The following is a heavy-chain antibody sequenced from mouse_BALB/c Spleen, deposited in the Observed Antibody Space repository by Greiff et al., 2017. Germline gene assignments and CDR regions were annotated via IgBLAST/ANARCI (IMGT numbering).Heavy chain of an antibody. CDR3: ARWGTMITTGFDY. J-gene: IGHJ2*01. Sequence: QVQLKQPGAELVKPGASVKLSCKASGYTFTSYWMHWVKQRPGQGLEWIGEINPSNGRTNYNEKFKSKATLTVDKSSSTAYMQLSSLTSEDSAVYYCARWGTMITTGFDYWGQGTTLTVSS. D-gene: IGHD2-4*01. V-gene: IGHV1S81*02. CDR2: INPSNGRT. CDR1: GYTFTSYW.